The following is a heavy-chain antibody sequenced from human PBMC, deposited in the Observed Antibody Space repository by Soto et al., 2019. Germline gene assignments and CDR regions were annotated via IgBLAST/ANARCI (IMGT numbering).Heavy chain of an antibody. V-gene: IGHV3-48*02. CDR1: GFTFSVHS. CDR2: ISSTSSAR. J-gene: IGHJ6*02. CDR3: ARDSDIYYGMDV. Sequence: GSLRLSCAASGFTFSVHSMNWVRRAPGKGLEWVSYISSTSSARYYADSVRGRFTISRDNVKYSLYLQMNSLTDEDTAVYYCARDSDIYYGMDVWGQGTTVTVSS. D-gene: IGHD3-9*01.